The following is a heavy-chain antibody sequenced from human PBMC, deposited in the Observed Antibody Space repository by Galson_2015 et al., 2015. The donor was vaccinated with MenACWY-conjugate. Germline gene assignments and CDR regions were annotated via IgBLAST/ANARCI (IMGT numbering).Heavy chain of an antibody. CDR2: ISYEGSHQ. V-gene: IGHV3-30*04. CDR3: TRDLRYTSGSRGEYYSDY. D-gene: IGHD6-19*01. J-gene: IGHJ4*02. Sequence: SLRLSCAASGFTFSSYAMHWVRQAPGKGLEWVAIISYEGSHQYYADSVKGRFTISRDNSKSTLYLQMNSLRPEDTAVFYCTRDLRYTSGSRGEYYSDYWGQGTLVTVSS. CDR1: GFTFSSYA.